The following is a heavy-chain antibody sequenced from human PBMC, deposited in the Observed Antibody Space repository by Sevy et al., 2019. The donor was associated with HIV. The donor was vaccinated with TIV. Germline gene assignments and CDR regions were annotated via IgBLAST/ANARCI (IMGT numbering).Heavy chain of an antibody. Sequence: GESLKISCAASGFTFSSYEMNWVRQAPGKGLEWVSYISNSGSNIYYADSVRGRFTISRDTAKNSLYLQMNSLRAEDTAVYYCARDLPRSATMVAHFDYWGQGTLVTVSS. D-gene: IGHD3-10*01. CDR3: ARDLPRSATMVAHFDY. CDR2: ISNSGSNI. V-gene: IGHV3-48*03. CDR1: GFTFSSYE. J-gene: IGHJ4*02.